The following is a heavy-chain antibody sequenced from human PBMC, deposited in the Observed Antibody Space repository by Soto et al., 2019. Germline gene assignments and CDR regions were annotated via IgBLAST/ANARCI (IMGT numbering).Heavy chain of an antibody. Sequence: QVQFVQSGDEEKKPGASVKVSGKASGYTFTSYAMHWVRQAPGQRLEWMGWINAGNGNTKYSQTFQGRVSITRDTSASTAYMELGSLRSEDTAVYYCARWAAGFDYWCQGTLVTVSA. V-gene: IGHV1-3*05. CDR2: INAGNGNT. J-gene: IGHJ4*02. CDR3: ARWAAGFDY. CDR1: GYTFTSYA. D-gene: IGHD6-13*01.